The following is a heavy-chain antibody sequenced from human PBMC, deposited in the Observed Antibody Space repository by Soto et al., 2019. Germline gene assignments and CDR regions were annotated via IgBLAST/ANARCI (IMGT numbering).Heavy chain of an antibody. Sequence: EVQLVESGVGLVQPGGSLRLSCAASGFTFSSYWMHWVRQAPGKGLVWVSRINSDGSSTSYADSVKGRFTISRDNAKNTLYQQMNSMRAEDTAVYYCARVVRYFDGLDYWGQGTLFTVSS. J-gene: IGHJ4*02. CDR1: GFTFSSYW. D-gene: IGHD3-9*01. V-gene: IGHV3-74*01. CDR3: ARVVRYFDGLDY. CDR2: INSDGSST.